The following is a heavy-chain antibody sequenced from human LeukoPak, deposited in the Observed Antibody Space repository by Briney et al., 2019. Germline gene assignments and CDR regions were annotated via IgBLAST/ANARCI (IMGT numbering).Heavy chain of an antibody. D-gene: IGHD4-17*01. CDR3: ARGGPDYGDYSNWFDP. CDR2: INHSGST. CDR1: GGSFSGYY. J-gene: IGHJ5*02. V-gene: IGHV4-34*01. Sequence: SETLSLTCAVSGGSFSGYYWSWIRQPPGKGLEWIGEINHSGSTNYNPSLKSRVTISVDTSKNHFSLKLSSVTAADTAVYYCARGGPDYGDYSNWFDPWGQGTLVTVSS.